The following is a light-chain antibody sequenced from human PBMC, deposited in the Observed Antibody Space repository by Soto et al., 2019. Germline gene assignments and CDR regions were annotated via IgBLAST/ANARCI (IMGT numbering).Light chain of an antibody. V-gene: IGKV3-15*01. CDR2: AAS. Sequence: EIVMTQSPATLSVSPGERATLSCRASQSVSSNLAWYQQKPGQAPRLLIYAASTRATGIPARFSGSGSGTEFTLTISSLQSDEFSVYYCQLYNNWPPLTFGPGTKVDIK. J-gene: IGKJ3*01. CDR3: QLYNNWPPLT. CDR1: QSVSSN.